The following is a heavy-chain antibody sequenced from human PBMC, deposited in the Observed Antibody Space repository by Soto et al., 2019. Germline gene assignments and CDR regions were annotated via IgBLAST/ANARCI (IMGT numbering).Heavy chain of an antibody. V-gene: IGHV3-33*01. Sequence: GGSVRLSCAASGFVFTNYGMHLVRQSPGKGLEWVAFVWANGINNYYAAFVEGRFTISRDNSKNSLYLQMNRLRVEDTALYFCVRERRRVDAFDIWGQGTMVTVSS. CDR1: GFVFTNYG. CDR3: VRERRRVDAFDI. J-gene: IGHJ3*02. CDR2: VWANGINN.